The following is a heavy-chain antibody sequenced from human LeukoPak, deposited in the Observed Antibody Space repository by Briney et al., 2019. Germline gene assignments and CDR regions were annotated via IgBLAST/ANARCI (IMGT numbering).Heavy chain of an antibody. CDR1: GGSINNY. D-gene: IGHD2-8*02. V-gene: IGHV4-59*08. J-gene: IGHJ4*02. Sequence: ETLSLTCTVSGGSINNYWNWIRQPPGKGLEWIGYIYYSGSTSYNPSLKSRLTISVDTSKNQFSLKLSSVTAADTAVYYCARHRWGIRVLDYWGQGTLVTVSS. CDR2: IYYSGST. CDR3: ARHRWGIRVLDY.